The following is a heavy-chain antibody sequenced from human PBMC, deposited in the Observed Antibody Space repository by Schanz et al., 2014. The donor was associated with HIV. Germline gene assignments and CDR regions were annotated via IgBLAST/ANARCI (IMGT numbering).Heavy chain of an antibody. Sequence: EVQLVESGGGLVQPGRSLRLSCAASGFSFDDYAMHWVRQASGKGLEWVSGISWNSGSIGYADSVKGRFTISRDNAKNSLYLQMNSLRAEDTALYYCAKDMGSGSYETFDIWGQGTMVTVSS. CDR2: ISWNSGSI. CDR1: GFSFDDYA. CDR3: AKDMGSGSYETFDI. V-gene: IGHV3-9*01. J-gene: IGHJ3*02. D-gene: IGHD1-26*01.